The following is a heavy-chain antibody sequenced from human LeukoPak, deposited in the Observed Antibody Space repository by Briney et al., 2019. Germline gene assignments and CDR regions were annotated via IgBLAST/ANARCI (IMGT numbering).Heavy chain of an antibody. D-gene: IGHD2-21*01. CDR2: IGRGGDT. CDR3: ARELLDAISSGWYSDL. CDR1: GFTFSGND. V-gene: IGHV3-13*01. J-gene: IGHJ2*01. Sequence: TGGSLRLSCAVSGFTFSGNDFHWVRQATGKGLEWVSAIGRGGDTYYPGSVKGRFTISREDAKNSLYLQMNSLTAGDTAVYYCARELLDAISSGWYSDLWGRGTLVTVSS.